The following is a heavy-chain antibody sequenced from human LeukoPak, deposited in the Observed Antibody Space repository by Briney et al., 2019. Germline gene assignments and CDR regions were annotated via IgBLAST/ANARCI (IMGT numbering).Heavy chain of an antibody. CDR1: GGSISGSNFY. D-gene: IGHD3-22*01. J-gene: IGHJ4*02. CDR2: IYYSGST. Sequence: SETLSLTCTVSGGSISGSNFYWGWVRRPPGEGLEWIGSIYYSGSTYYNPSLKSRVTISVDTSKNQFSLKLSSVTAADTAVYYCAIIYDSSGYYSFDYWGQGTLVTVSS. CDR3: AIIYDSSGYYSFDY. V-gene: IGHV4-39*01.